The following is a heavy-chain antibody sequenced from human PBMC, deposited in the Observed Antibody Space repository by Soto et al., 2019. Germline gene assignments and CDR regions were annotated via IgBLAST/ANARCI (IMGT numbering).Heavy chain of an antibody. CDR2: IYRSGYT. D-gene: IGHD3-10*01. CDR1: GGSISSSAYY. Sequence: PSETLSLTCSVSGGSISSSAYYWGWIRQPPGKGLEWIGSIYRSGYTYDNPSLKSRITISVDTSTNQFSLELRSVTAADTAVYYCARRWAEGRVHYWGQGPLVT. CDR3: ARRWAEGRVHY. J-gene: IGHJ4*02. V-gene: IGHV4-39*01.